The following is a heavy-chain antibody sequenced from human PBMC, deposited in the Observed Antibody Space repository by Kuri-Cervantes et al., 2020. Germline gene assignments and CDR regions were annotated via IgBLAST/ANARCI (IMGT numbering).Heavy chain of an antibody. Sequence: GGSLRLSCAASGFTFSSYSMNWVRQAPGKGLEWVSSISSSSYIYYADSVKGRFTISRDNSKNTLYLQMNSLRAEDTAVYYCARAKGYYVGIGYFDYWGQGTLVTVSS. CDR1: GFTFSSYS. CDR3: ARAKGYYVGIGYFDY. CDR2: ISSSSYI. J-gene: IGHJ4*02. V-gene: IGHV3-21*01. D-gene: IGHD1-26*01.